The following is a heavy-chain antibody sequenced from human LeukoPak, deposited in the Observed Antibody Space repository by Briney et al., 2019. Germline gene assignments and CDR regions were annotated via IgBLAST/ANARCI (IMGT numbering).Heavy chain of an antibody. CDR2: ISGSGTNT. CDR1: IFSFNLYG. J-gene: IGHJ4*02. D-gene: IGHD6-19*01. V-gene: IGHV3-23*01. Sequence: GGSLRLSCAASIFSFNLYGISWVRQAPGKGLEWIATISGSGTNTHYADSVKGRLTISRDNSKNTLYLQMNSLRAEDTAVYYCAKRSIAVAGTDYWGQGTLVTVSS. CDR3: AKRSIAVAGTDY.